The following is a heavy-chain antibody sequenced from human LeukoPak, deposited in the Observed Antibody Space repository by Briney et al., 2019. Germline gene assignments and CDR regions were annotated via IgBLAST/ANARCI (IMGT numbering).Heavy chain of an antibody. V-gene: IGHV3-48*01. D-gene: IGHD2-21*02. CDR1: GFTFSTYS. Sequence: GGSLRLSCAASGFTFSTYSMNWVRQAPGRGLEWLSYIRSSGTTTYYADSVKGRFTISRDNSKNTLYLQMNSLRAEDTAVYYCAREVVTASVRWFDPWGQGTLVTVSS. J-gene: IGHJ5*02. CDR3: AREVVTASVRWFDP. CDR2: IRSSGTTT.